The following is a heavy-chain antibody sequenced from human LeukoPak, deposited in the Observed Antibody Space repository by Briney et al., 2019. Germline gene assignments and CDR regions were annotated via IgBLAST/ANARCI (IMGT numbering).Heavy chain of an antibody. CDR1: GGSISSYY. Sequence: SETLSLTCTVSGGSISSYYWSWIRQPPGKGLEWIGYLYYSGSTNYNPSLKSRVTISVDTSKNQFSLKLSSVTAADTAVYYCARGGYQLLFGAFDIWGQGTMVTVSS. CDR2: LYYSGST. J-gene: IGHJ3*02. D-gene: IGHD2-2*01. CDR3: ARGGYQLLFGAFDI. V-gene: IGHV4-59*01.